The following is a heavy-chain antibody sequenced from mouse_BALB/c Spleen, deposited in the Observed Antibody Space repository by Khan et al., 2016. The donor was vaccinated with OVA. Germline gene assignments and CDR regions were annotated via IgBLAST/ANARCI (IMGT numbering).Heavy chain of an antibody. Sequence: EVQLQESGPDLVKPSQSLSLTCTVTGYSITSGYAWHWIRQFPGNKLEWMAYIYFSGSINYNPSLKSRISVTRDTSKNQFFLQLNYVTSEDTATYYCTRDGNNMDYWGQGTSVTVSS. CDR2: IYFSGSI. D-gene: IGHD2-1*01. CDR1: GYSITSGYA. CDR3: TRDGNNMDY. V-gene: IGHV3-1*02. J-gene: IGHJ4*01.